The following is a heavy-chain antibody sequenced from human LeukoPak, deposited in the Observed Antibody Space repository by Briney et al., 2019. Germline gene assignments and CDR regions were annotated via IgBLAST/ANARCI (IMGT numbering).Heavy chain of an antibody. CDR3: AKDRITMVRGVISPVDY. J-gene: IGHJ4*02. V-gene: IGHV3-7*01. CDR1: GFTFSSYW. D-gene: IGHD3-10*01. CDR2: IKQDGSEK. Sequence: SGGSLRLSCAASGFTFSSYWMSWVRQTPGKGLEWVANIKQDGSEKYYVDSVKGRFTISRDNSKNTLYLQMNSLRAEDTAVYYCAKDRITMVRGVISPVDYWGQGTLVTVSS.